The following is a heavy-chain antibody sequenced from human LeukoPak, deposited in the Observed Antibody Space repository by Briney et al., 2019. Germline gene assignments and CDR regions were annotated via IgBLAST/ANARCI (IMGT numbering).Heavy chain of an antibody. V-gene: IGHV3-7*01. D-gene: IGHD3-16*01. CDR3: TRRLDD. CDR2: IKHDESEK. J-gene: IGHJ4*02. CDR1: GFSFNSDW. Sequence: GGSLRLSCAAPGFSFNSDWMDWVRQAPGKGLEWVANIKHDESEKNYLDSVKGRFTISRDNAQNSLYLQMNGLRVEDTAVYYCTRRLDDWGQGTLVTVSS.